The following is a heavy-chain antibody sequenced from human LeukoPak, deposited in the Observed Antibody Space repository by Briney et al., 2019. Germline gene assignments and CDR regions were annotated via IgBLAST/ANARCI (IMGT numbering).Heavy chain of an antibody. CDR3: AREGDYLDY. CDR2: INSYGSST. Sequence: GGSLRLSCSASGFTFSNYWMHLGRQAPGKGLVLVSRINSYGSSTSYADSVKGRFTISRDNAQNTLYLQMNSLRAEDTDVYYCAREGDYLDYWGQGTLVTVSS. CDR1: GFTFSNYW. D-gene: IGHD4/OR15-4a*01. V-gene: IGHV3-74*01. J-gene: IGHJ4*02.